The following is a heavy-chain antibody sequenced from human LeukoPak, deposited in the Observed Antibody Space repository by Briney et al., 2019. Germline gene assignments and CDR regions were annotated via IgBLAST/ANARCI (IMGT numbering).Heavy chain of an antibody. CDR2: ISGSGVST. D-gene: IGHD5-18*01. CDR3: AKEYGYTYGEFDY. Sequence: GGSLRLSCAASGFTFSSYALSWVRQAPGKGLEWVSAISGSGVSTYYADSVKGRFTISRDNPKNTLHLQMNSLRAEDTAVYYCAKEYGYTYGEFDYWGQGTLVTVSS. J-gene: IGHJ4*02. V-gene: IGHV3-23*01. CDR1: GFTFSSYA.